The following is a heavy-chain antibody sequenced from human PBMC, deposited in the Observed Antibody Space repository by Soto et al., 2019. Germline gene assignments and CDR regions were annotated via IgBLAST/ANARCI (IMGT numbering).Heavy chain of an antibody. CDR2: TYYRSKWYN. J-gene: IGHJ6*02. Sequence: QTLSLTCVISGDSVSSNSAAWNWIRQSPSRGLEWLGRTYYRSKWYNDYAVSVKSRITINPDTSKNQFSLQLNSVTPEDTAVYYCAREGYYYDSSGSKPTRLVYGMDVWGQGTTVTVSS. CDR1: GDSVSSNSAA. V-gene: IGHV6-1*01. D-gene: IGHD3-22*01. CDR3: AREGYYYDSSGSKPTRLVYGMDV.